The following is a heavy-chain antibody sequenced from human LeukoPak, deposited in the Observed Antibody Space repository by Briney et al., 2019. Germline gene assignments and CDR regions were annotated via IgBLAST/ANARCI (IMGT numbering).Heavy chain of an antibody. Sequence: SETLSLTCTVSGGSISSYYWSWIRQPPGKGLEWIGYIYYSGSTNYNPFLKSRVTISVDTSKNQFSLKLSSVTAADTAVYYCARALTILGGFDYWGQGTLVTVSS. V-gene: IGHV4-59*01. CDR1: GGSISSYY. J-gene: IGHJ4*02. CDR3: ARALTILGGFDY. D-gene: IGHD3-3*01. CDR2: IYYSGST.